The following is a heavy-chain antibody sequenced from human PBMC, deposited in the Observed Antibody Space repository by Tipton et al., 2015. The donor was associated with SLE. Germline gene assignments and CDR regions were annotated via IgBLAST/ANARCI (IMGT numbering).Heavy chain of an antibody. Sequence: SLRLSCAASGFTLDNNAVTWVRQAPGKGLEWVSLIHHDGDNTYYADSVKGRFTISRDKSKNMFHLQMNSLRAEDTAVYYCAVNYYWRGYFDDAFDIWGQGTTVTVSS. J-gene: IGHJ3*02. CDR2: IHHDGDNT. V-gene: IGHV3-23*03. D-gene: IGHD3-3*01. CDR3: AVNYYWRGYFDDAFDI. CDR1: GFTLDNNA.